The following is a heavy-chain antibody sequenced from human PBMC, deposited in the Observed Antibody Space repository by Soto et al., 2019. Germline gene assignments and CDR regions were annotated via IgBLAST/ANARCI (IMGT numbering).Heavy chain of an antibody. CDR1: GGSFSGYY. Sequence: SETLSLTCAVYGGSFSGYYRSWIRQPPGKGLEWIGEINHSGSTNYNPSLKSRVTISVDTSKNQFSLKLSSVTAADTAVYYCARGRSYAQLGTFDYWGQGTLVTVSS. CDR3: ARGRSYAQLGTFDY. CDR2: INHSGST. D-gene: IGHD1-7*01. J-gene: IGHJ4*02. V-gene: IGHV4-34*01.